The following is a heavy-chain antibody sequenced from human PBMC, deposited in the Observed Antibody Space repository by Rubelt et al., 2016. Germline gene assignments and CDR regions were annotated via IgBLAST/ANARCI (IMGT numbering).Heavy chain of an antibody. CDR1: GGSISSSSYY. V-gene: IGHV4-39*02. J-gene: IGHJ1*01. CDR2: IYYSGST. CDR3: AREGDSSGWSGNFQH. Sequence: QLQLQESGPGLVKPSETLSLTCTVSGGSISSSSYYWGWIRQPPGKGLEWIGSIYYSGSTYYNPSLKCRVTISVDTSKNQFSLKLSSVTAADTAVYYCAREGDSSGWSGNFQHWGQGTLVTVSS. D-gene: IGHD6-19*01.